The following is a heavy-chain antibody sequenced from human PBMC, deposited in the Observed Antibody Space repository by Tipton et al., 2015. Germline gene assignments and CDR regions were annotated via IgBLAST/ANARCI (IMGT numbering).Heavy chain of an antibody. J-gene: IGHJ4*02. CDR2: ISPYSGGT. Sequence: QSGPEVKKPGASVKVSCKASGYTFTGYYMHWVRQAPGQGLEWMGWISPYSGGTNYAQKFQGRVTMTRDTSISTAYMELSRLRSDDTAVYYCARPRGFLEWLSPFDYWGQATLVTVSS. CDR1: GYTFTGYY. V-gene: IGHV1-2*02. D-gene: IGHD3-3*01. CDR3: ARPRGFLEWLSPFDY.